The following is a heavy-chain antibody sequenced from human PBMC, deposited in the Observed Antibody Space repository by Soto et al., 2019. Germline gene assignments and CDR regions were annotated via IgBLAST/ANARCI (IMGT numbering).Heavy chain of an antibody. D-gene: IGHD5-12*01. CDR3: ARVWSHGSGYVYFDY. Sequence: QVQLQESGPGLVKPSQTLSLTCTVSGGSISSGGYYWSWIRQHPGKGLEWIGYIYYSGSTYYNPSLKSRVTISVDTSKNQFSPKLSSVTAADTAVYYCARVWSHGSGYVYFDYWGQGTLVTVSS. J-gene: IGHJ4*02. V-gene: IGHV4-31*03. CDR1: GGSISSGGYY. CDR2: IYYSGST.